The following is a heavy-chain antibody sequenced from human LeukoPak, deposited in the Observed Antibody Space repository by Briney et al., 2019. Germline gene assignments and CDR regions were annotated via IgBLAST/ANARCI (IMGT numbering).Heavy chain of an antibody. D-gene: IGHD2-15*01. CDR2: IYYSGST. CDR3: ARETAAAFDY. J-gene: IGHJ4*02. CDR1: VGSISSYY. Sequence: SETLSLTCTVSVGSISSYYWSWIRQPPGKGLEWIGYIYYSGSTNYNPSLKSRVTISVDTSKNQFSLKLSSVTAADTAVYYCARETAAAFDYWGQGTLVTVSS. V-gene: IGHV4-59*01.